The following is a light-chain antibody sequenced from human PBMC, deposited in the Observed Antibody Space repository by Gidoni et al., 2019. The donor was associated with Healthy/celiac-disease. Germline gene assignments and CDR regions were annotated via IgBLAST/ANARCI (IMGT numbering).Light chain of an antibody. Sequence: NFMLTQPHSVSESPGKTVTISCTRSSAPTTVIYEDNQRPSGVPDRFSGSIDSSSNSASLTISGLKTEDEADYYCQSYDSSNPNWVFGGGTKLTVL. CDR1: S. CDR3: QSYDSSNPNWV. J-gene: IGLJ3*02. V-gene: IGLV6-57*01. CDR2: EDN.